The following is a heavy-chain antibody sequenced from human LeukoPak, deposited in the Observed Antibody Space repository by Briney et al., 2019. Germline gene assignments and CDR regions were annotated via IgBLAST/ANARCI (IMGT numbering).Heavy chain of an antibody. CDR2: IYTGGST. CDR3: ARDLDD. J-gene: IGHJ4*02. CDR1: GFTVSSSY. Sequence: GGSLRLSCAASGFTVSSSYMNWVRQAPGKGLEWVSLIYTGGSTYYADCVKGRFTISRDNSKNTLYLQMNSLRAEDTAVYYCARDLDDWGQGTLVTVSS. V-gene: IGHV3-66*01.